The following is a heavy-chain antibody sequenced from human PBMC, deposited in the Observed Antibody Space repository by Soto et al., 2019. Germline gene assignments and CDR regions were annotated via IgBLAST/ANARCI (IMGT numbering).Heavy chain of an antibody. D-gene: IGHD2-2*01. V-gene: IGHV4-30-4*01. Sequence: SETLSLTCTVSGGSISSGDYYWSWIRQPPGKGLEWIGYIYYSGSTYYNPSLKSRVTISVDTSKNQFSLKLSSVTAADTAVYYCARGGVVVPAAISVLWFDPWGQGTLVTVS. CDR2: IYYSGST. J-gene: IGHJ5*02. CDR3: ARGGVVVPAAISVLWFDP. CDR1: GGSISSGDYY.